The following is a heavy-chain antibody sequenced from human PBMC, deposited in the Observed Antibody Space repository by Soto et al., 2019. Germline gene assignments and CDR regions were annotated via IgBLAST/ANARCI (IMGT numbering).Heavy chain of an antibody. Sequence: QVQLQESGPGLVKPSQTLSLTCTVSGGSVRSDRYYWRWIRQRPGKGLEWIGYIYFSGEAYYNPSLKSRVAISVDTSKNQFSLKLNSVTAADTAVYYCASGVIVPTTLVHWGQGALVTVSP. CDR1: GGSVRSDRYY. V-gene: IGHV4-31*03. CDR2: IYFSGEA. CDR3: ASGVIVPTTLVH. J-gene: IGHJ4*01. D-gene: IGHD5-12*01.